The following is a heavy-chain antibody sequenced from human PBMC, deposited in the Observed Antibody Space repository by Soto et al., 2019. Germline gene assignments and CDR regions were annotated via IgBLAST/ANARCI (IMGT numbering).Heavy chain of an antibody. Sequence: QVQLQESGPGLVKPSGTLSLTCAVSSGSISNNNWWSWVRQPPGKGPEWIGEIFHDGRTNYNPSFRGRLTMSVDKSSNQFSLKLSSVTAADTAMYYCAGNKGFSQSPWSQGTLVTVSS. V-gene: IGHV4-4*02. CDR2: IFHDGRT. CDR3: AGNKGFSQSP. CDR1: SGSISNNNW. D-gene: IGHD3-3*01. J-gene: IGHJ5*02.